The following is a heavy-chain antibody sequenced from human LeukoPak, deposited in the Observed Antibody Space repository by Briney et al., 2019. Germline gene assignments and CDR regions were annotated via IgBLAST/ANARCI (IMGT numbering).Heavy chain of an antibody. CDR1: GGSFSGYY. CDR2: INHSGST. V-gene: IGHV4-34*01. Sequence: SETLSLTCAVYGGSFSGYYWSWIRQPPGKGLEWIGEINHSGSTNYNPSLKSRVTISVDTSKNQFSLKLSSVTAADTAVYYCARGQRGYYYDSSGYQLDYWGQGTLVTVSS. D-gene: IGHD3-22*01. J-gene: IGHJ4*02. CDR3: ARGQRGYYYDSSGYQLDY.